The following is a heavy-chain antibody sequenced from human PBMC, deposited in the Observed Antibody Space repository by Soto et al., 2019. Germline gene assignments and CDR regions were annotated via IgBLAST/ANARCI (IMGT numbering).Heavy chain of an antibody. CDR1: GFTFSSYG. J-gene: IGHJ4*02. CDR3: AKDKGSGSYATYFDS. D-gene: IGHD3-10*01. Sequence: QVQLVESGGGVVQPGRSLRLSCAASGFTFSSYGMHWVRQAPGKGLEWVAVISYDGSNKYYADSVKGRFTISRDNSKNTLYLQMNSLRAEDTAVYYCAKDKGSGSYATYFDSWGQGTLVTVSS. CDR2: ISYDGSNK. V-gene: IGHV3-30*18.